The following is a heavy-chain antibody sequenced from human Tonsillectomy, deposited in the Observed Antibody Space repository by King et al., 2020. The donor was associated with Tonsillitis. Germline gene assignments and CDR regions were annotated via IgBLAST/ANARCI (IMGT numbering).Heavy chain of an antibody. J-gene: IGHJ4*02. V-gene: IGHV3-30*18. Sequence: VQLVESGGGVVQPGRSLRLSCAASGFTFSSYDMHWVRQAPGKGLEWVAVISYDGSNKYYADSVKGRFTISRDNSKNTLYLQMNSVRAEDTAVYYCAKEGEAYGSGSYWTFGDYWGQGTLVTVSS. CDR2: ISYDGSNK. D-gene: IGHD3-10*01. CDR3: AKEGEAYGSGSYWTFGDY. CDR1: GFTFSSYD.